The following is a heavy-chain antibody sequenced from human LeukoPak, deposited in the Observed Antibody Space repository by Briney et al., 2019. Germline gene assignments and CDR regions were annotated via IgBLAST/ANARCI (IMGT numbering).Heavy chain of an antibody. CDR1: GFTFTSYA. Sequence: GGSLRLSCAASGFTFTSYAMSWVRQAPGKGLEWVSMISGSGGSTFYADSVKDRFTISRDNSKSTVYMQMNSLRAEDTAFYYCARGTYYYDSSGSMIDYWGQGTRVTVSS. CDR3: ARGTYYYDSSGSMIDY. CDR2: ISGSGGST. J-gene: IGHJ4*02. D-gene: IGHD3-22*01. V-gene: IGHV3-23*01.